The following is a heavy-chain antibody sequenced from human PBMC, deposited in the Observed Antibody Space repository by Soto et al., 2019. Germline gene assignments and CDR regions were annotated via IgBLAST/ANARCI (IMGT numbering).Heavy chain of an antibody. V-gene: IGHV1-2*02. CDR3: ARVLTYDFWSGYYSYGMDV. D-gene: IGHD3-3*01. CDR1: GYTFTGYY. J-gene: IGHJ6*02. CDR2: INPNSGGT. Sequence: EASVKVSCKASGYTFTGYYMHWVRQAPGQGLEWMGWINPNSGGTNYAQKFPGRVTMTRDTSISTAYMELSRLRSDDTAVYYCARVLTYDFWSGYYSYGMDVWGQGTTVTVSS.